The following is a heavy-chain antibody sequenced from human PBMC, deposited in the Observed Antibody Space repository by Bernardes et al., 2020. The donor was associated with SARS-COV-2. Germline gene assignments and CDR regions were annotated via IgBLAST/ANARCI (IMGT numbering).Heavy chain of an antibody. CDR2: IDAGGSTT. CDR1: GFTFSSHW. CDR3: VRGTSGGYGNWDY. D-gene: IGHD3-10*01. Sequence: GGSLRLSCAASGFTFSSHWMHWVRQAPGKGLVWVSRIDAGGSTTYYADSVKGRFTLSRDNAKSTLYLQMSSLTAEDTAVYYCVRGTSGGYGNWDYWGQGTLVTVSS. V-gene: IGHV3-74*01. J-gene: IGHJ4*02.